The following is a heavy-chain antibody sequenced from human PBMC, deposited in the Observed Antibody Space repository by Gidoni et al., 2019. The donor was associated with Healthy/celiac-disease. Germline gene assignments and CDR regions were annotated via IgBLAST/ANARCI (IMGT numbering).Heavy chain of an antibody. D-gene: IGHD6-13*01. CDR1: GFTFSSYS. Sequence: VSLRLSCAASGFTFSSYSMNWVRQAPGKGLEWVSYISSSSSTIYYADSVKGRFTISRDNAKNSLYLQMNSLRDEDTAVYYCARDLQLWGSSSSWYFYYYGMDVWGQGTTVTVSS. CDR2: ISSSSSTI. V-gene: IGHV3-48*02. CDR3: ARDLQLWGSSSSWYFYYYGMDV. J-gene: IGHJ6*02.